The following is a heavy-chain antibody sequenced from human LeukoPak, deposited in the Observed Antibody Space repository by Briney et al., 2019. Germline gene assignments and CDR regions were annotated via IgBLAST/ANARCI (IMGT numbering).Heavy chain of an antibody. D-gene: IGHD3-22*01. CDR1: GGSFSGYY. CDR3: ATIPSYYDSDGYFYANWFDP. J-gene: IGHJ5*02. V-gene: IGHV4-34*01. CDR2: IDHSGST. Sequence: SETLSLTCAVYGGSFSGYYWSWIRQSPGKGLEWIGEIDHSGSTHYNPSLKSRVTMSLDTSKNHFSLKLSSVTAADTAVYYCATIPSYYDSDGYFYANWFDPWGQGTLVTASS.